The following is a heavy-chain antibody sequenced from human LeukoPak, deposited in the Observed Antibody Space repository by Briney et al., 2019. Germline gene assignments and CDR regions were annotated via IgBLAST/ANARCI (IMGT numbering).Heavy chain of an antibody. Sequence: GGSLRLACSGSGFTFMNYVMAWVRQAPGKGLEWVSSIRLGGGLTHSADPVKGRFIISRDMNTLFLQMNNLRPEDTAMYYCARKITMVRGPLIKGYFDLWGRGTLVSVSS. D-gene: IGHD3-10*01. CDR3: ARKITMVRGPLIKGYFDL. V-gene: IGHV3-23*01. CDR1: GFTFMNYV. CDR2: IRLGGGLT. J-gene: IGHJ2*01.